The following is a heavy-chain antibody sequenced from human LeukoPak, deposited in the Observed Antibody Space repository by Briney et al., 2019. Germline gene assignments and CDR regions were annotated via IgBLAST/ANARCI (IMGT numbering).Heavy chain of an antibody. V-gene: IGHV4-59*01. J-gene: IGHJ4*02. Sequence: SETLSLTCTASGGSISSYYWSWIRQPPGKGLEWIGYIYYSGSTNYNPSLKSRVTISVDTSKNQFSLKLSSVTAADTAVYYCARSNWNRNFVFDYWGQGTLVTVSS. CDR2: IYYSGST. D-gene: IGHD1-20*01. CDR3: ARSNWNRNFVFDY. CDR1: GGSISSYY.